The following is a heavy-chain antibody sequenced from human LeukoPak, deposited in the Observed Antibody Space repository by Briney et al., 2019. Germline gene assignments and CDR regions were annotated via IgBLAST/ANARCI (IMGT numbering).Heavy chain of an antibody. Sequence: SVKVSCKSSGFTFSASAVQWVRQARGQPLEWIGWIIVGSGLTNYAQNLQGRLTTSRDMSTNTAYVELSSLTSDDTAVYYCAAERYGGLTDCCNFEIWGQGTMVTVSP. D-gene: IGHD4-23*01. CDR1: GFTFSASA. J-gene: IGHJ3*01. CDR3: AAERYGGLTDCCNFEI. CDR2: IIVGSGLT. V-gene: IGHV1-58*01.